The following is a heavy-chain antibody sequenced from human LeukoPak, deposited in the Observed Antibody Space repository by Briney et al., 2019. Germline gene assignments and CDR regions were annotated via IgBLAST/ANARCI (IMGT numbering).Heavy chain of an antibody. CDR1: GLTFSRYG. Sequence: GGSLRLSCAASGLTFSRYGMHWVPQAPGKGLESVAFLRYDGNNKYYADSVKGRFTISRDNSKNTLYLQMNSLRAEDTAVYYCAKDIDCGGNRGLYYWGQGTLVIVSA. J-gene: IGHJ4*02. CDR3: AKDIDCGGNRGLYY. V-gene: IGHV3-30*02. CDR2: LRYDGNNK. D-gene: IGHD4-23*01.